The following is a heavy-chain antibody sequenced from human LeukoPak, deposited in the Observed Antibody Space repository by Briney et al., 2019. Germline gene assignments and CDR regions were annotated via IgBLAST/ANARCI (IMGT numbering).Heavy chain of an antibody. V-gene: IGHV5-51*01. CDR3: ARHQWLPYYYFDY. D-gene: IGHD6-19*01. CDR1: GYSFTSYW. CDR2: IYPGDSDT. Sequence: GESLKISCKGSGYSFTSYWIGWVRQLPGKGLEWMGIIYPGDSDTRYSPSFQGQVTISADKSISTAYLQWSSLKASDTAMYYCARHQWLPYYYFDYWGQGTLVTVSS. J-gene: IGHJ4*02.